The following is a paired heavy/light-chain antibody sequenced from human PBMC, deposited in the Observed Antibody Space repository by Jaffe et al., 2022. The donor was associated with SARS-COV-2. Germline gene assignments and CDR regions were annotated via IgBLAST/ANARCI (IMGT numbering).Heavy chain of an antibody. J-gene: IGHJ5*02. CDR2: IYDTGST. D-gene: IGHD2-15*01. CDR3: GKGHCNGGSCLLGWFDP. CDR1: GDSISSSNYY. V-gene: IGHV4-39*01. Sequence: QLQLQESGPGRVKPSETLSLTCTVSGDSISSSNYYWGWIRQSPGRGLEWIGTIYDTGSTHYNPSLKSRVIISVETSKNQFSLTLTSVTAADTAVYYCGKGHCNGGSCLLGWFDPWGQGILVTVSS.
Light chain of an antibody. V-gene: IGKV3-20*01. J-gene: IGKJ2*01. CDR3: QHYGPSPPFT. CDR2: GAS. Sequence: EIVMTQSPGTLSLSPGERVTLSCRASQSISSDYLAWYQQKSGQAPRLFLYGASNRSPGIPDRFSGSGSGTDFTLTISRLEPEDFAVYYCQHYGPSPPFTFGQGTKLE. CDR1: QSISSDY.